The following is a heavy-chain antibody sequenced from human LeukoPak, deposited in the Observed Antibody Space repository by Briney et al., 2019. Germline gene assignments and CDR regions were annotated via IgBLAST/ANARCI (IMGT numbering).Heavy chain of an antibody. V-gene: IGHV4-34*01. D-gene: IGHD5-18*01. CDR1: GGSFSGYY. Sequence: SETLSLTCAVYGGSFSGYYWSWIRQPPGKGLEWIGEINHSGSTNYNPSLKSRVTISVDTSKNQFSLKLSSVTAADTAVYYCARGVGYSYGPWGQGTLVTVSS. CDR2: INHSGST. CDR3: ARGVGYSYGP. J-gene: IGHJ4*02.